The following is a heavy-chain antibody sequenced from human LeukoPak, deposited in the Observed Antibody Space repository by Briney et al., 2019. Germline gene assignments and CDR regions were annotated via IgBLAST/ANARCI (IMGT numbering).Heavy chain of an antibody. V-gene: IGHV1-18*01. CDR2: ISAYNGNT. Sequence: ASVKVSCKASGYIFTSYAMHWVRQAPGQGLEWMGWISAYNGNTNYAQKLQGRVTMTTDTSTSTAYMELRSLRSDDTAVYYCARDLPIVVVVAAPRDAFDTWGQGTMVTVSS. CDR3: ARDLPIVVVVAAPRDAFDT. D-gene: IGHD2-15*01. J-gene: IGHJ3*02. CDR1: GYIFTSYA.